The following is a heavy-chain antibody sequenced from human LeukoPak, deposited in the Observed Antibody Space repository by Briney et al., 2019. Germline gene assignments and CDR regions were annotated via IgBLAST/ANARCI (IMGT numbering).Heavy chain of an antibody. CDR3: ARRGTSSSWAHFDY. J-gene: IGHJ4*02. CDR1: GFSFSDYY. D-gene: IGHD6-13*01. CDR2: ISSSSSHI. V-gene: IGHV3-11*06. Sequence: GGSLRLSCAASGFSFSDYYMSWIRQAPGKGLEWVSSISSSSSHIYYADSLKGRFTISRDNAKNSLYLQVNSLRAEDTAVYYCARRGTSSSWAHFDYWGQGTLVTVSS.